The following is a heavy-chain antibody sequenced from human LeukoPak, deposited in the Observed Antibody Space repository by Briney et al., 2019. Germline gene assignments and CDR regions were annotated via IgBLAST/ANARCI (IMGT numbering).Heavy chain of an antibody. CDR1: GYSFTSYW. J-gene: IGHJ6*02. V-gene: IGHV5-51*01. Sequence: GESLKISCKGSGYSFTSYWIGWVRQVPGKGLEWMGIIYPGDSDTRYSPSFQGQVTISADKSISTAYLQWSSLKASDTAMYYCARFGSSHRWGNYGMDVWGQGTTVTVSS. D-gene: IGHD6-13*01. CDR3: ARFGSSHRWGNYGMDV. CDR2: IYPGDSDT.